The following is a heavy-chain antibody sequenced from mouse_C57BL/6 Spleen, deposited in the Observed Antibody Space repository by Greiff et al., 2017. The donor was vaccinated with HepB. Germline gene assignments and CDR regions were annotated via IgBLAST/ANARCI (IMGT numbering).Heavy chain of an antibody. CDR2: IDPANGNT. J-gene: IGHJ2*01. V-gene: IGHV14-3*01. Sequence: VQLKQSVAELVRPGASVKLSCTASGFHIKNTYMHWVKQRPEQGLEWVGRIDPANGNTKYAPKFQGKATITADTSSNTAYLQLSSLTSEDTAIYYCARVGGGYFDYWGQGTTLTVSS. D-gene: IGHD1-1*02. CDR1: GFHIKNTY. CDR3: ARVGGGYFDY.